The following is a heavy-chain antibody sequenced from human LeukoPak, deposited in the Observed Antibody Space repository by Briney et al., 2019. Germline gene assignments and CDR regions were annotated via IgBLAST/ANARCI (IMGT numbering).Heavy chain of an antibody. J-gene: IGHJ4*02. V-gene: IGHV3-9*01. CDR2: ITWNSGNR. CDR3: ARTYSSSWYYYFDY. CDR1: GFNFDDYA. Sequence: GGSLRLSCAASGFNFDDYAMHWVRQVPGKGLEWVSGITWNSGNRGYADSVKGRFTISRDNAKNSLYLQMNSLRAEDTAVYYCARTYSSSWYYYFDYWGQGTLVTVSS. D-gene: IGHD6-13*01.